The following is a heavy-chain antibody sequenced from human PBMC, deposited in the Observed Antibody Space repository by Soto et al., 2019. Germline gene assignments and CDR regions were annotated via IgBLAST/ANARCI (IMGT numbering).Heavy chain of an antibody. CDR1: GFTFTSSA. CDR3: AAMSIVVVVAATPSNAFDI. J-gene: IGHJ3*02. V-gene: IGHV1-58*02. D-gene: IGHD2-15*01. Sequence: SVKVSCKASGFTFTSSAMQWVRQARGQRLEWIGWIVVGSGNTNYAQKFQERVTITRDMSTSTAYMELSSLRSEDTAVYYCAAMSIVVVVAATPSNAFDIWGQGTMVTVSS. CDR2: IVVGSGNT.